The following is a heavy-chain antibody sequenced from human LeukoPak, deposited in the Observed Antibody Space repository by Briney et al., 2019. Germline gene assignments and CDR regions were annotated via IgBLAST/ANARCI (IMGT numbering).Heavy chain of an antibody. CDR1: GFTFSGYY. Sequence: PGGSLRLSCAASGFTFSGYYMSWIRQAPGKGLEWVSYISSSSSYTNYADSVKGRFTISRDNAKNSLSLQMNSLRAEDTAVYYCARDKPYYDSSGSYHNDAFDIWGQGTMVTVSS. CDR2: ISSSSSYT. J-gene: IGHJ3*02. D-gene: IGHD3-22*01. CDR3: ARDKPYYDSSGSYHNDAFDI. V-gene: IGHV3-11*05.